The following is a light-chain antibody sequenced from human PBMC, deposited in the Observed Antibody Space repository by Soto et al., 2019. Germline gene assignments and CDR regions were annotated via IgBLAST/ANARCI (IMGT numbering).Light chain of an antibody. Sequence: DIQMTQSPSTLSASVGDRVTITCRASQNVNSGLAWYQQKPGKAPKLLIYKASNLENGVPSRFSGSGSGTEFTLTISGLQPDDFASYYCQQYNNYSGTFGQGTKVEIK. V-gene: IGKV1-5*03. CDR2: KAS. CDR1: QNVNSG. CDR3: QQYNNYSGT. J-gene: IGKJ1*01.